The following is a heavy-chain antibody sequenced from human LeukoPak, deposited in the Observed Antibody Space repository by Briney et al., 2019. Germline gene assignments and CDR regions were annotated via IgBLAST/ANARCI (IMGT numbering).Heavy chain of an antibody. CDR2: IIPIFGTA. Sequence: GASVKVSCKASGGTFSSYAISWVRQAPGQGLEGMGGIIPIFGTANYAQKFQGRVTITADKSTSTAYMELSSLRSEDTAVYYCARVTALGDSSGYGAFDIWGQGTMVTVSS. CDR3: ARVTALGDSSGYGAFDI. CDR1: GGTFSSYA. D-gene: IGHD3-22*01. J-gene: IGHJ3*02. V-gene: IGHV1-69*06.